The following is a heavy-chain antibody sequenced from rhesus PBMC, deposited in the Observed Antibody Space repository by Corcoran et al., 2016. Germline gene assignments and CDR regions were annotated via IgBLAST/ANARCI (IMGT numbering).Heavy chain of an antibody. J-gene: IGHJ5-1*01. CDR3: ARDRAYSWNNYRFDV. V-gene: IGHV4-73*01. Sequence: QVKLQQWGEGLVKPSETLSLTCAVYGGPISGYYWSGTRQPPGKGLEWIGNIDGNSASTNYNPSLKNRVTISKDTSKNQFSLKLSSVTAADTAVYYCARDRAYSWNNYRFDVWGPGVLVTVSS. D-gene: IGHD1-20*01. CDR1: GGPISGYY. CDR2: IDGNSAST.